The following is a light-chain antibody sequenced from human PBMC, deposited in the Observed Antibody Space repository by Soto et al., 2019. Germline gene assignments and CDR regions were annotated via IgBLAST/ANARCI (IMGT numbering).Light chain of an antibody. CDR1: QDISNY. J-gene: IGKJ5*01. CDR2: DAS. V-gene: IGKV1-33*01. Sequence: DIQMTQSPSSLSASVGDRVTITCRASQDISNYLNWYQQKPGKAPQILIYDASNLETGVPSRLSGSGSGTDFTFTISSMQPEDIATYYCQQYNTYSTFGQGTRLEIK. CDR3: QQYNTYST.